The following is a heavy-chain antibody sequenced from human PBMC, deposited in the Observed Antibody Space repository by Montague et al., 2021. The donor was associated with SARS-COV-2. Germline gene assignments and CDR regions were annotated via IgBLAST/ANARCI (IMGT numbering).Heavy chain of an antibody. D-gene: IGHD6-19*01. Sequence: SETLSLTCTVSGGSISSGTYYWGWVRQPPGKGLEWIGTINYSGKTYYNPSLKSRVTISVDTSKNQFSLKMTSVTAADTAVYYCARRAQWQLSWFFDLWGRGTPVTVSS. CDR1: GGSISSGTYY. J-gene: IGHJ2*01. V-gene: IGHV4-39*01. CDR2: INYSGKT. CDR3: ARRAQWQLSWFFDL.